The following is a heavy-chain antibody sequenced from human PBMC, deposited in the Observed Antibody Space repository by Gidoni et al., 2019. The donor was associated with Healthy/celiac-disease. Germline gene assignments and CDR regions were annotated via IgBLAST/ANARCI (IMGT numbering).Heavy chain of an antibody. CDR2: ISGSGGST. Sequence: EVQLLESGGGLVQPGGSLSLSCAASGFPFRSYAMSWVRQAPGKGLEWVSAISGSGGSTYYADSVKGRFTISRDNSKNTLYLQMNSLRAEDTAVYYCAKDGSYSGSYSDFDYWGQGTLVTVSS. J-gene: IGHJ4*02. CDR1: GFPFRSYA. CDR3: AKDGSYSGSYSDFDY. D-gene: IGHD1-26*01. V-gene: IGHV3-23*01.